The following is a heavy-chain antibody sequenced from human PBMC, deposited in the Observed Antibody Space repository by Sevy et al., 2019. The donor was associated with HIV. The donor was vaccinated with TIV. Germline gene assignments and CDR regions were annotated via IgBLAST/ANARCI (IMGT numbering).Heavy chain of an antibody. V-gene: IGHV3-48*02. D-gene: IGHD6-13*01. CDR2: ISSSSSTI. CDR1: GFTFSSYS. J-gene: IGHJ2*01. CDR3: ASSLGAAGTSFWYFDL. Sequence: GGSLRLSCAASGFTFSSYSMNWVRQAPGKGLEWDSYISSSSSTIYYADSVKRRFTISRDNAKNSLYLQMNSLRDEDTAVYYCASSLGAAGTSFWYFDLWGRGTLVTVSS.